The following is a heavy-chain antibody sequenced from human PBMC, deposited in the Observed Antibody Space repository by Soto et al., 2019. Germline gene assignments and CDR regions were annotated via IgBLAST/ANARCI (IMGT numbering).Heavy chain of an antibody. CDR3: GGSKNRVSFDY. V-gene: IGHV4-59*01. D-gene: IGHD3-10*01. CDR2: SYHSADT. CDR1: GVSIRGYF. Sequence: SETLSLTCTVSGVSIRGYFWSWVRQPPGRGLEWIGCSYHSADTKYNPSLKSRAAISTDTSKKQFSLRLTTVTAADTALYFCGGSKNRVSFDYWGQGAPVTVSS. J-gene: IGHJ4*02.